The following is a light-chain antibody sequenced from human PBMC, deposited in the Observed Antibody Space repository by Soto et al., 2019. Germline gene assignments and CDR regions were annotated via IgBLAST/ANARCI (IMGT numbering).Light chain of an antibody. Sequence: EIRMTQSPSTLSASVGDRVSITCRASQSIKDWLAWYQQKAGKAPKLLIFDASSLESGVPSRFSGSGSGTEFTLTVSSLQPDDFATFYCQQYNSYPWTFGQGTKVDI. J-gene: IGKJ1*01. CDR3: QQYNSYPWT. CDR2: DAS. V-gene: IGKV1-5*01. CDR1: QSIKDW.